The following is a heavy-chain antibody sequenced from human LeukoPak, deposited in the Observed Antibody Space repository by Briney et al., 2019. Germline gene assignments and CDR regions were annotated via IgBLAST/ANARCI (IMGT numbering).Heavy chain of an antibody. J-gene: IGHJ4*02. CDR3: AKHCSGGSCFFDY. V-gene: IGHV3-21*04. Sequence: PGGSLRLSCAASGFTFSNYDMNWVRQAPGKGLEWVSSIDSSYNYIYYADSVKGRFTISRDNAKNSLYLQMNSLRAEDTAVYYCAKHCSGGSCFFDYWGQGTLVTVSS. D-gene: IGHD2-15*01. CDR1: GFTFSNYD. CDR2: IDSSYNYI.